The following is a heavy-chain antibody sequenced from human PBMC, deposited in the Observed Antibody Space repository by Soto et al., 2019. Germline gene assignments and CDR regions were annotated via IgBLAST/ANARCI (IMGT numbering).Heavy chain of an antibody. CDR2: IYHSGST. Sequence: SETLSLTSAVSGGSISSGGYFWSWIRQPPGKGLEWIGYIYHSGSTYYNPSLNSRVTISVDRSKNQFSLKLSSVTAADTAVYYCARTYGDYVGWFDPWGQGTLVTVSS. J-gene: IGHJ5*02. V-gene: IGHV4-30-2*01. CDR3: ARTYGDYVGWFDP. CDR1: GGSISSGGYF. D-gene: IGHD4-17*01.